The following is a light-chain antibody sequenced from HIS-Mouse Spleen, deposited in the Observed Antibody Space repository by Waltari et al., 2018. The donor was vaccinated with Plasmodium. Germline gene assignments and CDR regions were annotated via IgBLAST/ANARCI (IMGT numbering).Light chain of an antibody. Sequence: QSALTQPASVSGSPGQSITISCTGTSSDVGSYNLVSWYQRHPGKAPKLMIDEGSKRPSGVSNRFSGSKSGNTASLTISGLQAEDDADYYCCSYAGSSTYVFGTGTKVTVL. CDR3: CSYAGSSTYV. V-gene: IGLV2-23*01. J-gene: IGLJ1*01. CDR1: SSDVGSYNL. CDR2: EGS.